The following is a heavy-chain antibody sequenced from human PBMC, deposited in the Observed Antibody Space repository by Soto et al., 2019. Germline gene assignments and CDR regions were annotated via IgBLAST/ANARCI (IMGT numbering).Heavy chain of an antibody. V-gene: IGHV1-2*02. Sequence: ASVKVSCKTSGYTFTGYYIHWVRQAPGQGLEWVGWINPNSGGTNYAQKFQGRVTMTRDTSISTAYMEVSSLRSDDTAVYFCARGYFDYWGQGTLVTVSS. CDR1: GYTFTGYY. J-gene: IGHJ4*02. CDR3: ARGYFDY. CDR2: INPNSGGT.